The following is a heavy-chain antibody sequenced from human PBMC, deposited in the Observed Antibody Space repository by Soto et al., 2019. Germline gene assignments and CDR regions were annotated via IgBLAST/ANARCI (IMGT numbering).Heavy chain of an antibody. CDR1: GGSISSSSYY. V-gene: IGHV4-39*01. CDR2: IYYSGST. Sequence: SETLSLTCTVSGGSISSSSYYWGWIRQPPGKGLEWIGSIYYSGSTYYNPSLKSRVTISVDTSKNQFSLKLSSVTAADRAFFYCARHGKVLLWFGELFFWGKGTLVPVSS. J-gene: IGHJ4*02. D-gene: IGHD3-10*01. CDR3: ARHGKVLLWFGELFF.